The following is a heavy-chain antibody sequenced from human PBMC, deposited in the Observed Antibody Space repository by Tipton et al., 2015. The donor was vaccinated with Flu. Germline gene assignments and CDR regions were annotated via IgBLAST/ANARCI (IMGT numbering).Heavy chain of an antibody. CDR2: IYYIGSP. CDR1: GGPIRSGGDY. Sequence: TLSLTCTVSGGPIRSGGDYRSWIRQHPGTGLEWNGHIYYIGSPYYNPSLKSRVTISVDTSKNQFSLKLSSMTAADTAVYHCARMEWTVTSPRYFDLWGRGTLVTDSS. D-gene: IGHD4-17*01. V-gene: IGHV4-31*03. CDR3: ARMEWTVTSPRYFDL. J-gene: IGHJ2*01.